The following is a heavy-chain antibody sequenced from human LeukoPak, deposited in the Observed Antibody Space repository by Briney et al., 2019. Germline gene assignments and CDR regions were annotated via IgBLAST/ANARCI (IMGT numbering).Heavy chain of an antibody. CDR1: GYTFTNYW. V-gene: IGHV5-51*01. CDR3: AIVDYRSGWFISDDWFAP. Sequence: GESLKISCKGSGYTFTNYWIGWVRQMPGKGLEWMGITYPGDSDTRYSPSFQGQVTISADKSINTAHLQWSSLKASDTAMYYCAIVDYRSGWFISDDWFAPWGQGTLVTVSS. D-gene: IGHD6-19*01. CDR2: TYPGDSDT. J-gene: IGHJ5*02.